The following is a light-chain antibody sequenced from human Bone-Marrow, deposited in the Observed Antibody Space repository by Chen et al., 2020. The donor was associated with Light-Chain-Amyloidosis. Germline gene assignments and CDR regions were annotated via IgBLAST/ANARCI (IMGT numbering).Light chain of an antibody. CDR1: SSNIGINY. CDR3: AAWDGSLSGYV. CDR2: RNN. Sequence: QSVLTQPPSASGTPGQRVTISCSGASSNIGINYVYWYQHLPGAAPNLLLHRNNQRPSGVPSRFSDSKSGTSAFLAISGLRSEDEAEYYCAAWDGSLSGYVFGTGTKVIVL. J-gene: IGLJ1*01. V-gene: IGLV1-47*01.